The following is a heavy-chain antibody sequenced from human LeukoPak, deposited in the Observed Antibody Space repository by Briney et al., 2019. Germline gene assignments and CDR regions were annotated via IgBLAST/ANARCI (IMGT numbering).Heavy chain of an antibody. D-gene: IGHD3-10*01. CDR1: GFTFDDYG. CDR3: ARGPFASGSYSLYGYGSVFDY. J-gene: IGHJ4*02. V-gene: IGHV3-20*04. Sequence: GGSLRLSCAASGFTFDDYGMSWVRQAPGKGLEWVSGINWNGGSTGYADSVKGRFTISRDNAKNSPYLQMNSLRAEDTAVYYCARGPFASGSYSLYGYGSVFDYWGQGTLVTVSS. CDR2: INWNGGST.